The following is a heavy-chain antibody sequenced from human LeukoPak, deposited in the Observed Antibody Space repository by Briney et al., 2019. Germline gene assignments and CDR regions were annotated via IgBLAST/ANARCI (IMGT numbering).Heavy chain of an antibody. CDR3: AKAVGYCSSTSCYTSDF. J-gene: IGHJ4*02. CDR2: ISWDGGST. CDR1: GFTFDDYA. V-gene: IGHV3-43D*03. Sequence: GGSLRLSCAASGFTFDDYAMHWVRQAPGKALEWVSLISWDGGSTYYADSVKGRFTISRDNSKNSLYLQMNSLRAEDTALYYCAKAVGYCSSTSCYTSDFWGQGTLVTVSS. D-gene: IGHD2-2*02.